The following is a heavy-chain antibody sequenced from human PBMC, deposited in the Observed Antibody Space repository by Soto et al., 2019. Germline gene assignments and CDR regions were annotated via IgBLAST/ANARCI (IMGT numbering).Heavy chain of an antibody. CDR2: IRSKANSYAT. D-gene: IGHD3-22*01. J-gene: IGHJ6*02. CDR3: TRLGQYSYDISSYYYYGMDV. Sequence: GGSLRLSCAASGFTFSGSAMHWVRQASGKGLEWVGRIRSKANSYATAYAASVKGRFTIFRDDSKNTAYLQINSLKTEDAAVYSCTRLGQYSYDISSYYYYGMDVWGQGTTVTVSS. CDR1: GFTFSGSA. V-gene: IGHV3-73*01.